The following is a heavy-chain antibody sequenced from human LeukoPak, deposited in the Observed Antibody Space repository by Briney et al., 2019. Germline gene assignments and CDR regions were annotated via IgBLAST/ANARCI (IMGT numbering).Heavy chain of an antibody. V-gene: IGHV4-4*07. D-gene: IGHD2-2*01. CDR3: ARYCSSTNCYHWYFDL. CDR1: XGSISSYY. Sequence: SETLSLTXXVXXGSISSYYWSWIRQPAGRGLEWIGRIYTSGSTNYNPSLESRVTMSVDTSKNQFSLRLSSVTAADTAVYYCARYCSSTNCYHWYFDLWGRGTLVTVSS. J-gene: IGHJ2*01. CDR2: IYTSGST.